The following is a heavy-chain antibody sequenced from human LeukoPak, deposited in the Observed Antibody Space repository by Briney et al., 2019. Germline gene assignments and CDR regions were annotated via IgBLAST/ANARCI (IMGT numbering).Heavy chain of an antibody. J-gene: IGHJ6*03. V-gene: IGHV3-7*01. CDR2: IKQDGSEK. CDR1: GFTLSIYW. CDR3: ARQGGGYSSSWYVEHYYYMDV. D-gene: IGHD6-13*01. Sequence: GGSLRLSCAASGFTLSIYWMNWVRQAPGKGLEWVANIKQDGSEKYYVDSVKGRFTISRDNAKNSLYLQMNSLRAEDTAVYYCARQGGGYSSSWYVEHYYYMDVWGKGTTVTVSS.